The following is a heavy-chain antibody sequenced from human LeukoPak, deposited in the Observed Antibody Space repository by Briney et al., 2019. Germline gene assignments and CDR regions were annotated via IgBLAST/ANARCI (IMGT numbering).Heavy chain of an antibody. V-gene: IGHV1-8*02. CDR2: VNPNNGDA. CDR1: GYSFTNYD. D-gene: IGHD7-27*01. J-gene: IGHJ5*02. CDR3: ARGLGTYWGKDFLNWFDP. Sequence: ASVKVSYKASGYSFTNYDINWVRQAAGQGLEWMGWVNPNNGDAGFSQKFQGRVTLTSNTSLTTAYMELTSLTSEDTAVYYCARGLGTYWGKDFLNWFDPWGQGTLVTVSS.